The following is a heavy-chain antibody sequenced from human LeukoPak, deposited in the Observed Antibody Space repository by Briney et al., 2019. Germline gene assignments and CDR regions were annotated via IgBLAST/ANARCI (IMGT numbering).Heavy chain of an antibody. CDR2: IYHSGST. CDR1: GYSISSGYY. Sequence: PSETLSLTCTVSGYSISSGYYWGWIRQPPGKGLEWIGSIYHSGSTYYNPSLKSRVTISVDTSKDQFSLKLSSVTAADTAVYYCARVGEYSSSGVDPWGQGTLVTVSS. V-gene: IGHV4-38-2*02. D-gene: IGHD6-6*01. CDR3: ARVGEYSSSGVDP. J-gene: IGHJ5*02.